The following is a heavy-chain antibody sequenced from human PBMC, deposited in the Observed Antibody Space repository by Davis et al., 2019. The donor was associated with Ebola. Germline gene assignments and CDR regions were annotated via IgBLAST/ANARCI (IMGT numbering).Heavy chain of an antibody. V-gene: IGHV4-4*02. Sequence: GSLRLSCAVSGGSISSSNWWSWVRQPPGKGLEWIGEIYHSGSTNYNPSLKSRVTISVDKSKNQFSLKLSSVTAADTAVYYCARSHSSGWTYYFDYWGQGTLVTVSS. D-gene: IGHD6-19*01. CDR3: ARSHSSGWTYYFDY. CDR1: GGSISSSNW. CDR2: IYHSGST. J-gene: IGHJ4*02.